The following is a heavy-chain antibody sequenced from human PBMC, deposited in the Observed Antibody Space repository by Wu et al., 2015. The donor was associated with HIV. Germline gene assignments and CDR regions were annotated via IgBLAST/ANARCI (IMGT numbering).Heavy chain of an antibody. J-gene: IGHJ3*02. CDR2: INPSGGST. CDR1: GYTFTSYY. D-gene: IGHD1-26*01. Sequence: QLQLVQSGAEVKKPGASVKVSCKTSGYTFTSYYMHWVRRAPGQGLEWMGIINPSGGSTTYAQKFQGRVTMTRDTSTRTVYMELSSLRSEDTAVYYCARARDSGTRETLHIWGQGTMVTVSS. V-gene: IGHV1-46*01. CDR3: ARARDSGTRETLHI.